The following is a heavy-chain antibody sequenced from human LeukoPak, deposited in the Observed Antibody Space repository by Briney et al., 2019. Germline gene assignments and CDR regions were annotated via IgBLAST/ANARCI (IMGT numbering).Heavy chain of an antibody. CDR1: GGSISSYY. CDR2: IYYSGST. CDR3: AHHGGGTIRIAAFDI. V-gene: IGHV4-59*01. D-gene: IGHD3-3*01. J-gene: IGHJ3*02. Sequence: SETLSLTCTVSGGSISSYYWSWIRQPPGKGLEWIGYIYYSGSTNYKPSLKSRVTISVDTSKNQFSLKLSSVTAADTAIYYCAHHGGGTIRIAAFDIWGQGTMVTVSS.